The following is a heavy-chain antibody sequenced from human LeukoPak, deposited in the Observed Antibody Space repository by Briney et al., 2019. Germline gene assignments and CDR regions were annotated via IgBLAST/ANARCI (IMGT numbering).Heavy chain of an antibody. Sequence: GSLRLSCAASGFTFDDYGMSWIRQPPGKGLEWIGYISYSGSTNYNPSLKSRVTMSLDTSRTQFSLKLSSVTAADTAVYYCARGLYYYGSGKYWGIDYWGQGTLVTVSS. CDR3: ARGLYYYGSGKYWGIDY. V-gene: IGHV4-59*01. J-gene: IGHJ4*02. D-gene: IGHD3-10*01. CDR2: ISYSGST. CDR1: GFTFDDYG.